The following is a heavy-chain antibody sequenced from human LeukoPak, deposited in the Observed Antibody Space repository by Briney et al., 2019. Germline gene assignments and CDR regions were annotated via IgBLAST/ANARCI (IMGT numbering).Heavy chain of an antibody. CDR3: ARGLYYDILTGFRPPDYYYGMDV. CDR1: GFNFSNYW. J-gene: IGHJ6*02. CDR2: IKQDGSEK. D-gene: IGHD3-9*01. V-gene: IGHV3-7*01. Sequence: GGSLRLSCVASGFNFSNYWMSWVRQAPVEGLEWVANIKQDGSEKYYVDSVEGRFTISRDNAKNSLYLQMNSLRAEDTAVYYCARGLYYDILTGFRPPDYYYGMDVWGQGTTVTVSS.